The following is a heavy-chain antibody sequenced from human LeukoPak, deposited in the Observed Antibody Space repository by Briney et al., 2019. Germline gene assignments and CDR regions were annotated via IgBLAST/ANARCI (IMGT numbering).Heavy chain of an antibody. V-gene: IGHV1-69*04. Sequence: SVKVSCKASGGTFSSYAISWVRQAPGQGLEWMGRIIPILGIANYAQKFQGRVTITADKSTSTAYMELSSLRSEDTAVYYCARPAGEWLRFPPYYYYYGMDVWGQGTTVTVSS. CDR3: ARPAGEWLRFPPYYYYYGMDV. CDR2: IIPILGIA. CDR1: GGTFSSYA. J-gene: IGHJ6*02. D-gene: IGHD5-12*01.